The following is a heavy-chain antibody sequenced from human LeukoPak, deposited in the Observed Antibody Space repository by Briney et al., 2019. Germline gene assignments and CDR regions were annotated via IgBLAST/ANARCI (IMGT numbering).Heavy chain of an antibody. CDR3: ARANYHNN. V-gene: IGHV3-74*01. CDR2: ISGDGSNT. Sequence: GGSLRLSCVAFGFSFNTYWMHWVRQAPGKGLVWVSRISGDGSNTTYADSVKGRFTISRDNAKNTVYLQMNSLRAEDTAVYYCARANYHNNWGQGTLVTVSS. D-gene: IGHD3-9*01. CDR1: GFSFNTYW. J-gene: IGHJ4*02.